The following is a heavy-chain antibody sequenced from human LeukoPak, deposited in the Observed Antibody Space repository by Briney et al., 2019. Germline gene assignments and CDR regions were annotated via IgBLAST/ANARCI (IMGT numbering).Heavy chain of an antibody. CDR3: ARGVIGYYYGSGRFDY. Sequence: SGTLSLTCAVSGGSISRSNWWSWVRQPPGKGLEWIGEIYHSGSTNYNPSLKSRVTISVDASKNQFSLKLSSVTAADTAVYYCARGVIGYYYGSGRFDYWGQGTLVTVSS. V-gene: IGHV4-4*02. CDR1: GGSISRSNW. CDR2: IYHSGST. J-gene: IGHJ4*02. D-gene: IGHD3-10*01.